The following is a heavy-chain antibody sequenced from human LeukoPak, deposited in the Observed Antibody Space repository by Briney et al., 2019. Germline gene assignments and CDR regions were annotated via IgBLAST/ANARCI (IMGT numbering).Heavy chain of an antibody. CDR3: AKRDGYFDL. Sequence: PGGSLRLSCAASGFIFSAFWMTWVRQAPGKGLEWVANIKEDGSDKYYVESVKGRFTISRDNSKSTLYLEMNSLRAEDTAVYYCAKRDGYFDLWGRGTLVTVSS. J-gene: IGHJ2*01. CDR1: GFIFSAFW. CDR2: IKEDGSDK. V-gene: IGHV3-7*03.